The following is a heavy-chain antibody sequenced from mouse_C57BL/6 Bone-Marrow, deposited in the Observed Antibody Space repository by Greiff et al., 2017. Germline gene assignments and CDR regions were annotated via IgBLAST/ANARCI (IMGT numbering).Heavy chain of an antibody. D-gene: IGHD1-1*01. CDR1: GYTFTDYE. J-gene: IGHJ4*01. V-gene: IGHV1-15*01. CDR3: ARGGVVYWSSYGAMDY. Sequence: QVQLQQSGAELVRPGASVTLSCKASGYTFTDYEMHWVKQTPVHGLEWIGAIDPETGGTAYNQKFKGKAKLTADKSSSTAYMELRSLTSEDSAVYYWARGGVVYWSSYGAMDYWGQGTSVTVSS. CDR2: IDPETGGT.